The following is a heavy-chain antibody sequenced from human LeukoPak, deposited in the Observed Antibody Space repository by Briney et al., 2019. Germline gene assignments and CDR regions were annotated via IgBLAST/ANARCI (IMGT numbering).Heavy chain of an antibody. J-gene: IGHJ4*02. Sequence: PGGSLRLSCAASRFTFKDYAMNWVRQAPGKGLEWVSTISGSGTGTYYADSVKGRFTISRDNSRNTLHLQMDSLRADDTAVYYCATSYSSSSGPFDSWGRGTLVTVSS. CDR2: ISGSGTGT. D-gene: IGHD6-6*01. V-gene: IGHV3-23*01. CDR3: ATSYSSSSGPFDS. CDR1: RFTFKDYA.